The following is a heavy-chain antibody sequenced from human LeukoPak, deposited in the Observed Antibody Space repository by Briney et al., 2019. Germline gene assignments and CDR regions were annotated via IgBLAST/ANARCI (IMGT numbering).Heavy chain of an antibody. CDR2: IRYDGSKQ. CDR3: ANQGDLGYGDLRPFDY. V-gene: IGHV3-30*02. Sequence: GGSLRLSCAASGFTFSSYGMHWVRQAPGKGLEWVAFIRYDGSKQYYADSVKGRFTISRDNSKNTLYLQMNSLRAEDTAVSYCANQGDLGYGDLRPFDYWGQGPLVPVTS. D-gene: IGHD4-17*01. J-gene: IGHJ4*02. CDR1: GFTFSSYG.